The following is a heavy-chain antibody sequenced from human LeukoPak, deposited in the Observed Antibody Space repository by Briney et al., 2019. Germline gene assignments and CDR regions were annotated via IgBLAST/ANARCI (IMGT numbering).Heavy chain of an antibody. CDR2: IFYSGST. CDR1: GGSISNTIYY. J-gene: IGHJ4*02. CDR3: AREGRGQQLTPIDY. D-gene: IGHD6-13*01. Sequence: SETLSLTCTVSGGSISNTIYYWGWIRQPPGKGLQWIGSIFYSGSTYYNPSLKSRVTISVDTSTNQFSLKVNSLTTADTAVYYCAREGRGQQLTPIDYWGPGALVTVSS. V-gene: IGHV4-39*07.